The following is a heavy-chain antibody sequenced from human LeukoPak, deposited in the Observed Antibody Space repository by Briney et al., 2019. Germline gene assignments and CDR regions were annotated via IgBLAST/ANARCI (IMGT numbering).Heavy chain of an antibody. J-gene: IGHJ6*02. D-gene: IGHD3-10*01. Sequence: GGSLRLSCAASGFTFSSYGMHWVRQAPGKGLEWVAVISYDGSNKYYADSVKGRFTISRDNSNNKLYLQMNSLRAEDTAVYYCAKDFVDDYYGSGSYYYYYGMDVWGQGTTVTVSS. CDR1: GFTFSSYG. CDR3: AKDFVDDYYGSGSYYYYYGMDV. CDR2: ISYDGSNK. V-gene: IGHV3-30*18.